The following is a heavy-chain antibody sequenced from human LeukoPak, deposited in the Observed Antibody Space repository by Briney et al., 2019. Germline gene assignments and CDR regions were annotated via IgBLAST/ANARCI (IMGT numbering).Heavy chain of an antibody. CDR2: ISSNGGST. D-gene: IGHD3-10*01. J-gene: IGHJ4*02. CDR1: GFTFSSYS. V-gene: IGHV3-64*02. CDR3: ARMTLYGSGTVH. Sequence: GGYLRLSCAASGFTFSSYSMNWVRQAPGKGLEYVSGISSNGGSTWYAGSVKGRFTISRDNSKNTVNLQLGSLRIEDTAVYHCARMTLYGSGTVHWGQGILVTVSS.